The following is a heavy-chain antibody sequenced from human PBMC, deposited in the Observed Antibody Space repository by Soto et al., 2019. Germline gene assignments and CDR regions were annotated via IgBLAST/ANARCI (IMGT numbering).Heavy chain of an antibody. J-gene: IGHJ1*01. D-gene: IGHD6-13*01. CDR1: GFTFSSYA. V-gene: IGHV3-23*01. Sequence: AGGSLRLSCAASGFTFSSYAMSWVRQAPGKGLEWVSGISGGGSSTYYADSVKGRFTISRDNSKNTLYLQVNSLRAEDTAVYYCARDQAAGGTISRYFQEWGQGTLVTVSS. CDR2: ISGGGSST. CDR3: ARDQAAGGTISRYFQE.